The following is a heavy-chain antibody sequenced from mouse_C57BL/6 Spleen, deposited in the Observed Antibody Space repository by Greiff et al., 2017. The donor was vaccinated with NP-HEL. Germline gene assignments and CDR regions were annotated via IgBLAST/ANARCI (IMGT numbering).Heavy chain of an antibody. CDR3: ARSFYYGSSYAMDY. CDR1: GFSLTSYG. Sequence: VQLQESGPGLVAPSQSLSITCTVSGFSLTSYGVHWVRQPPGKGLEWLVVIWSDGSTTYNSALKSRLSISKDNSKSQVFLKMNSLQTDDTAMYYCARSFYYGSSYAMDYWGQGTSVTVSS. J-gene: IGHJ4*01. D-gene: IGHD1-1*01. V-gene: IGHV2-6*03. CDR2: IWSDGST.